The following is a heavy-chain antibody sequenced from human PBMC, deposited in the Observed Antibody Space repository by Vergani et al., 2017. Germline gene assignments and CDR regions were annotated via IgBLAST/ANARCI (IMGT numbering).Heavy chain of an antibody. Sequence: EEQLVESGGNLVHLGGPLRLSCAGFGFPSHIYRMSWVRQAPGRGMEWVANIKLDGSETDYADSVKGRRTNARDNAKNTLYLQLNSLRPEDAGVYYCAGDGYIGSGMDSDYYGLDVWGQGTTVTVSS. CDR3: AGDGYIGSGMDSDYYGLDV. D-gene: IGHD3-10*01. CDR2: IKLDGSET. V-gene: IGHV3-7*01. J-gene: IGHJ6*02. CDR1: GFPSHIYR.